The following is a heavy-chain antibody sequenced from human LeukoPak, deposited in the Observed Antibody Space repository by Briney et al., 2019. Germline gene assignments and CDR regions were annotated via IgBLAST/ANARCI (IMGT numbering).Heavy chain of an antibody. CDR3: ARAGYYGDDAFDL. J-gene: IGHJ3*01. V-gene: IGHV3-7*01. D-gene: IGHD1-26*01. CDR1: GFIIGRYW. CDR2: IRQDGREK. Sequence: GSLRLSCVASGFIIGRYWMSWVRQAPGKGLEGVANIRQDGREKYYVDAVKGRLTISRDNAKKSLYLPMNNLTAADTAIYYCARAGYYGDDAFDLWGQGTRVTVSS.